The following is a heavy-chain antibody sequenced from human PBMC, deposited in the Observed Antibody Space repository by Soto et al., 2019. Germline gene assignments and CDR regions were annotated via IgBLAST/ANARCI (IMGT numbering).Heavy chain of an antibody. Sequence: QVQLVQSGAEVKKPGASVKVSCKTSGYTFSAYHLYWVRQAPGQGLEWMGWINPNSGGTNYAQKFQGRVTMTRDTSSSTAYMEVGRLTSDDTAVYYCAREYSGCGYAYFDCWGQGSLVTVSS. CDR2: INPNSGGT. CDR3: AREYSGCGYAYFDC. J-gene: IGHJ4*02. V-gene: IGHV1-2*02. D-gene: IGHD6-25*01. CDR1: GYTFSAYH.